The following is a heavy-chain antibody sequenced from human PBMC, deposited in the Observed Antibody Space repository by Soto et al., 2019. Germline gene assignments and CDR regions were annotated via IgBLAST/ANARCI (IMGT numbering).Heavy chain of an antibody. V-gene: IGHV4-39*02. CDR2: IYYSGNT. CDR1: GGSISSPSYY. Sequence: QLQLQESGPGLVKPSENLSLTCSVSGGSISSPSYYWGWIRQPPGKGLEWIGSIYYSGNTYYNPSLKSRVTIFVATSRNQFSLKVNSVTAADTAVYFCARDTPVGSMSYDYYYYYGMDVWGQGTTVTVSS. J-gene: IGHJ6*02. CDR3: ARDTPVGSMSYDYYYYYGMDV. D-gene: IGHD4-17*01.